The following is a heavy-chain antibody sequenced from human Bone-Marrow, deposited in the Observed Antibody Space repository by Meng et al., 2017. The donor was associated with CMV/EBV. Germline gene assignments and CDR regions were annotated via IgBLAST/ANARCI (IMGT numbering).Heavy chain of an antibody. J-gene: IGHJ3*02. D-gene: IGHD6-13*01. Sequence: SVKVSCKASGGTFSSYAISWVRQAPGQGLEWMGGIIPIFGTANYAQKLQGRVTMTTDTSISTAYMELSRLRSDDTAVYYCAGSSDAFDIWGQGTMVTVSS. V-gene: IGHV1-69*05. CDR3: AGSSDAFDI. CDR1: GGTFSSYA. CDR2: IIPIFGTA.